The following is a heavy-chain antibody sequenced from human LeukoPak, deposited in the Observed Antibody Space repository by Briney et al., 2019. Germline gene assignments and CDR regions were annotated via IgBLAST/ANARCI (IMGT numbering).Heavy chain of an antibody. Sequence: GGSLRLSCVASGFTISDHYMDSVRQAPGKGLEWVGRTRNKAKRYTTRYAASVKGRFSISRDDSKNSLYLQMNRLKTEDTAVYYCARVDVGNHNDYWGQGTLVTVSS. D-gene: IGHD2-2*03. CDR1: GFTISDHY. CDR2: TRNKAKRYTT. J-gene: IGHJ4*02. V-gene: IGHV3-72*01. CDR3: ARVDVGNHNDY.